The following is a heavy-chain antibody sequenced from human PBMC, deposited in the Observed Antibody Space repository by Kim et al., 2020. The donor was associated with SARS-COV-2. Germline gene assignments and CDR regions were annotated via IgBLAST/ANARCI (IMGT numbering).Heavy chain of an antibody. CDR2: VNSGGGT. CDR1: GFFVSSNY. V-gene: IGHV3-53*01. D-gene: IGHD6-19*01. J-gene: IGHJ4*02. Sequence: GGSLRLSCAASGFFVSSNYMCWVRQAPGKGLEWVSDVNSGGGTSYAADVMGRLTISTDDSNNTLYLQIVSLRAADYAVDYCAGGGGCAGGCYTIDYWGQG. CDR3: AGGGGCAGGCYTIDY.